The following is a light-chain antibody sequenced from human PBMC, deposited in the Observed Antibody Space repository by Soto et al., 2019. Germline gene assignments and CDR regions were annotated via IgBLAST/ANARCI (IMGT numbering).Light chain of an antibody. CDR3: QSYDSSLTRL. CDR2: GNT. J-gene: IGLJ2*01. V-gene: IGLV1-40*01. CDR1: NSDIGAGYD. Sequence: QSVLTQPPSVSGAPGQRVTISCTGSNSDIGAGYDVHWYQQVPGTAPKVLIYGNTNRPSGVPDRFSASKSGTSASLAITGLXAEDEADYYCQSYDSSLTRLFGGGTKVTVL.